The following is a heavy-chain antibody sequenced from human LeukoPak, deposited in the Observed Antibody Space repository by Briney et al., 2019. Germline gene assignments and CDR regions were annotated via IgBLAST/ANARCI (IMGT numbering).Heavy chain of an antibody. D-gene: IGHD3-22*01. CDR2: ISGNGGAT. V-gene: IGHV3-23*01. J-gene: IGHJ4*02. Sequence: GESLRLSCAASGFTFSNYGMTWVRQAPGEGLEWISSISGNGGATYYADSVKGRFTISRDNSKNTLNLQLYSLRAEDTAVYYCAKRHNSDTSGYQLDYWGQGTLVTVSS. CDR3: AKRHNSDTSGYQLDY. CDR1: GFTFSNYG.